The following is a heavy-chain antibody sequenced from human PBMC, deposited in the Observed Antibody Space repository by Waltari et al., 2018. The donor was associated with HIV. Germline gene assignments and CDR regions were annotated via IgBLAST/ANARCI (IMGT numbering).Heavy chain of an antibody. J-gene: IGHJ4*02. Sequence: EVQLVESGGGLVKPGGSLRLSCAASGFTFSNYNMHWVRQAPGKGLEWVTSIDSSNRDIYYTDSVEGRSTISRDNDNNTLFRQMTSLRAEETAVYYCARDLVASKAYWGQGTLVTGSA. CDR1: GFTFSNYN. D-gene: IGHD5-12*01. V-gene: IGHV3-21*01. CDR2: IDSSNRDI. CDR3: ARDLVASKAY.